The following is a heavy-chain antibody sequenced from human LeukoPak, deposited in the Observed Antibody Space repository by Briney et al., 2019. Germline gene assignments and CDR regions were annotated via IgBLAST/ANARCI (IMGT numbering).Heavy chain of an antibody. D-gene: IGHD6-13*01. CDR2: IYHSGST. V-gene: IGHV4-4*02. CDR3: QQLANDY. Sequence: PSGTLSLTCAVSGGSISSSNWWSWVRPPPGKGLEWIGEIYHSGSTNYNPSLKRRVTISVDKSKNQFSLKLSSVTAADTAVYFCQQLANDYWGQGTLVTVSS. CDR1: GGSISSSNW. J-gene: IGHJ4*02.